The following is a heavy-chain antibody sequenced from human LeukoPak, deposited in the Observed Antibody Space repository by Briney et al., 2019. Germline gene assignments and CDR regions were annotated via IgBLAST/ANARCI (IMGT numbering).Heavy chain of an antibody. CDR3: ARSHYASSSPFDF. CDR1: GFTFSSYA. J-gene: IGHJ4*02. V-gene: IGHV3-30*01. CDR2: ISYEASNK. D-gene: IGHD2-2*01. Sequence: GGSLRLSCAASGFTFSSYALHWVRQAPGKGLEWVAVISYEASNKYYADSVKGRFTISRDYSKDTPYLQMNSLRTEDTAVYFCARSHYASSSPFDFWGQGTLVTVSS.